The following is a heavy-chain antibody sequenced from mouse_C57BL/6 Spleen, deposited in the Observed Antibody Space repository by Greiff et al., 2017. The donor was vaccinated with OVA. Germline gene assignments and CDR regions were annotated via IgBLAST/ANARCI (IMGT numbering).Heavy chain of an antibody. J-gene: IGHJ1*03. Sequence: VKLQESDAELVKPGASVKISCKVSGYTFTDHTIHWMKQRPEQGLEWIGYIYPRDGSTKYNEKFKGKATLTADKSSSTAYMQLNSLTSEDSAVYFCAREGYYYGSSPSGYFDVWGTGTTVTVSS. CDR3: AREGYYYGSSPSGYFDV. CDR2: IYPRDGST. D-gene: IGHD1-1*01. V-gene: IGHV1-78*01. CDR1: GYTFTDHT.